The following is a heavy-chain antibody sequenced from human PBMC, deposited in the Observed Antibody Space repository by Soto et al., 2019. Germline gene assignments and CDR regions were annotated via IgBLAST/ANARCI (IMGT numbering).Heavy chain of an antibody. D-gene: IGHD3-3*01. CDR2: IYYSGST. CDR1: CCSISSGGFY. V-gene: IGHV4-61*08. J-gene: IGHJ6*03. CDR3: ARDEYGGTYYDFWSGYQDYYYMDV. Sequence: PSGNPFLTCTFSCCSISSGGFYWSWIRQHPGKGPGGVWDIYYSGSTNYNPSLKSRVTISVDTSKNQFSLKLSSVTAADTAVYYCARDEYGGTYYDFWSGYQDYYYMDVWGKGTTVTVSS.